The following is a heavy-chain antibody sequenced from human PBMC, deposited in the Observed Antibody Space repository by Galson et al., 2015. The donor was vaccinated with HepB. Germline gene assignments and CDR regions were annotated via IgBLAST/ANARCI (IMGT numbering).Heavy chain of an antibody. Sequence: SLRLSCAASGFTFSDFSMHWVRQAPGKGLEWVAVMSKRGNSINYADSMKGRFTISRDNSKNTVYLQMHDLRHEDTALYFCAKEHRSGWPNLDSWGPGTLVIVSS. CDR3: AKEHRSGWPNLDS. D-gene: IGHD6-19*01. V-gene: IGHV3-30*18. CDR2: MSKRGNSI. J-gene: IGHJ4*02. CDR1: GFTFSDFS.